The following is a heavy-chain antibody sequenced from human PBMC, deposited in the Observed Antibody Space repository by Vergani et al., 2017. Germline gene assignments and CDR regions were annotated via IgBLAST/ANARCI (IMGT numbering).Heavy chain of an antibody. CDR1: GGSISSYY. D-gene: IGHD6-19*01. J-gene: IGHJ4*02. CDR3: AGWSFGFCSGWAFDY. Sequence: QVQLQESGPGLVKPSETLSLTCTVSGGSISSYYWSWIRQPPGKGLEWIGYIYYSGSTNHNPFLKSRVTISVDTSKNQFSLKLSTVTAADTAVYYCAGWSFGFCSGWAFDYWGQGTLVIVSS. V-gene: IGHV4-59*01. CDR2: IYYSGST.